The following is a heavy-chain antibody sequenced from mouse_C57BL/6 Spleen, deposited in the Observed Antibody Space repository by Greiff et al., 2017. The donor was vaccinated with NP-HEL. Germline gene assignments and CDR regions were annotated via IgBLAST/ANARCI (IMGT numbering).Heavy chain of an antibody. CDR2: ISSGGDYI. V-gene: IGHV5-9-1*02. D-gene: IGHD1-1*01. CDR3: TRGYYGSSYPWYFDV. J-gene: IGHJ1*03. CDR1: GFTFSSYA. Sequence: EVQVVESGEGLVKPGGSLKLSCAASGFTFSSYAMSWVRQTPEKRLEWVAYISSGGDYIYYADTVKGRFTISRDNARNTLYLQMSSLKSEDTAMYYCTRGYYGSSYPWYFDVWGTGTTVTVSS.